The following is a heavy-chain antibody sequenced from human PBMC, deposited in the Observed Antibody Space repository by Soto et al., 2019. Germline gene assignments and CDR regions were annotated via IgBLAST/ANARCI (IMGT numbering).Heavy chain of an antibody. CDR2: IYPGDSST. CDR1: GDSFTNYW. J-gene: IGHJ6*02. V-gene: IGHV5-51*01. D-gene: IGHD3-3*01. CDR3: ERRTLRYYGIDV. Sequence: GESLKISCRVSGDSFTNYWIGWVRQMPGKGLEWMGIIYPGDSSTRYSPSFQGQVAISADKSMSTAYLQWSSLKASDTAIYYCERRTLRYYGIDVWGQGTTVTVSS.